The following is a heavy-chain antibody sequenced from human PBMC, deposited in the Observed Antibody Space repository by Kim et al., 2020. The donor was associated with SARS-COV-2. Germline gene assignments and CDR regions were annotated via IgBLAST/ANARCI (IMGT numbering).Heavy chain of an antibody. Sequence: GGSLRLSCAASGFTFSNAWMSWVRQAPGKGLEWVGRIKSKTDGGTTDYAAPVKGRFTISRDDSKNTLYLQMNSLKTEDTAVYYCTTDSPPYDFWSGLFYWGQGTLVTVSS. CDR3: TTDSPPYDFWSGLFY. CDR2: IKSKTDGGTT. D-gene: IGHD3-3*01. CDR1: GFTFSNAW. V-gene: IGHV3-15*01. J-gene: IGHJ4*02.